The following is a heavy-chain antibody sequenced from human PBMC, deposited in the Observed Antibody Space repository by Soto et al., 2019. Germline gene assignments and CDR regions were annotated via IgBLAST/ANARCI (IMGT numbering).Heavy chain of an antibody. CDR1: GYTFTSYG. CDR3: AVGYDFWSGYPVDAFDI. CDR2: ISAYNGNT. V-gene: IGHV1-18*01. J-gene: IGHJ3*02. D-gene: IGHD3-3*01. Sequence: QVQLVQSGAEVKKPGASVKVSCKASGYTFTSYGISWVRQAPGQGLEWMGWISAYNGNTNYAQKLQGRVTMTTDTSTSTADMELRSLRSDDTAVYYCAVGYDFWSGYPVDAFDIWGQGTMVTVSS.